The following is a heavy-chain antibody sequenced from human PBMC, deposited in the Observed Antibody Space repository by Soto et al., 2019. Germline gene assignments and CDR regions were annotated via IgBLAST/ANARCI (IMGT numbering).Heavy chain of an antibody. Sequence: SVKVSCKASGGTFSSYAISWVRQAPGQGLEWMGGIIPIFGTANYAQKFQGRVTITAXXXXSXXXMXLXXLRXEXTAVYYCARVMIAAAGGDFDYWGQGTLVTVS. V-gene: IGHV1-69*13. CDR2: IIPIFGTA. CDR1: GGTFSSYA. J-gene: IGHJ4*02. D-gene: IGHD6-13*01. CDR3: ARVMIAAAGGDFDY.